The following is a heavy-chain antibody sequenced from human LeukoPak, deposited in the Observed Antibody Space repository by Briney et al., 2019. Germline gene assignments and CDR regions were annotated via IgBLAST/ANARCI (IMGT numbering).Heavy chain of an antibody. Sequence: PGGSLRLSCAASGFTFNSYEMNWVRQAPGKGLEWVSYISTSGSTIYYADSVKGRFTISRDNAKNSLYLQMNSLRVEDTAVYYCAREGGHEFDYWGQGTLVTVSS. CDR3: AREGGHEFDY. CDR2: ISTSGSTI. J-gene: IGHJ4*02. CDR1: GFTFNSYE. D-gene: IGHD2-15*01. V-gene: IGHV3-48*03.